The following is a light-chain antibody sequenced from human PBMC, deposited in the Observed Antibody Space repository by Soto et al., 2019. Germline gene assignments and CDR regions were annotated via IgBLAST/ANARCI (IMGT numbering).Light chain of an antibody. V-gene: IGKV4-1*01. CDR1: QSVLYSSTNKDY. J-gene: IGKJ4*01. CDR2: WAS. CDR3: QHYYSTPPT. Sequence: DIVMTQSPDSLAVSLGERATINCKSSQSVLYSSTNKDYLAWYQQKPGQPPKLLIYWASTRESGVPARFSGSGSGTDFTLTISSLQAEDVAVYYCQHYYSTPPTFGGGTKVEIK.